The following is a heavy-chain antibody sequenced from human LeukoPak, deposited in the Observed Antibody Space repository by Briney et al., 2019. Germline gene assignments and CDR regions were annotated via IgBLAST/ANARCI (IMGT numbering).Heavy chain of an antibody. Sequence: GGSLRLSCAASGFTFSSYGMSWVHQAPGKGLEWVSSISVSGVSTYYADSVKGRFTISRDNSKNTLYLQMNSLRAEDTAVYYCAKRLLKQQLSLYYFDSWGQGTLVTVSS. V-gene: IGHV3-23*01. J-gene: IGHJ4*02. CDR3: AKRLLKQQLSLYYFDS. D-gene: IGHD6-13*01. CDR1: GFTFSSYG. CDR2: ISVSGVST.